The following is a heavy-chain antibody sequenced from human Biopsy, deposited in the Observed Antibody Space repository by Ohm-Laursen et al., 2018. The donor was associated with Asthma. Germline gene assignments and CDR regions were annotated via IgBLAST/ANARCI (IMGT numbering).Heavy chain of an antibody. V-gene: IGHV3-53*01. CDR1: GVTVTNNY. D-gene: IGHD4-17*01. J-gene: IGHJ3*02. CDR3: ARAGDTNDYGPAFDI. Sequence: SLRLSCTASGVTVTNNYMTWVRQAPGKGLEWVSIMYAGGSRFYADRVKGRFTISRDNSKNTLYLQMDSLRPEDTALYYCARAGDTNDYGPAFDIWGRGTMVTVSS. CDR2: MYAGGSR.